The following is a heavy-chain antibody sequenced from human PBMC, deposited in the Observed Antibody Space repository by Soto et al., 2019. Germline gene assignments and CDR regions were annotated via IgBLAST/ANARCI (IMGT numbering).Heavy chain of an antibody. V-gene: IGHV4-30-2*01. D-gene: IGHD2-15*01. CDR3: ARLVVAEYYFDY. Sequence: SETLSLTCAVSGGSISSGGYSWSWIRQPPGKGLEWIGYIYHSGSTYYNPSLKNRVTISVDRSKNQFSLKLSSVTAADTAVYYCARLVVAEYYFDYWGQGTLVTVSS. CDR2: IYHSGST. J-gene: IGHJ4*02. CDR1: GGSISSGGYS.